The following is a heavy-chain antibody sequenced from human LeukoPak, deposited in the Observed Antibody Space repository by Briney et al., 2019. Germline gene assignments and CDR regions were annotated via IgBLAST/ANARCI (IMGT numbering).Heavy chain of an antibody. D-gene: IGHD3-10*01. CDR1: GFTFSSYG. Sequence: PGGSLRLSCAASGFTFSSYGTHWVRQAPGKGMEWEAVIGVDGRNKCDADSVKGRFTTSRDNSKNTLYLQMNSLRAEDTAVYYCAKERRPLRQLLFGESYFYYCGQGTLVTVSS. CDR2: IGVDGRNK. CDR3: AKERRPLRQLLFGESYFYY. V-gene: IGHV3-33*06. J-gene: IGHJ4*02.